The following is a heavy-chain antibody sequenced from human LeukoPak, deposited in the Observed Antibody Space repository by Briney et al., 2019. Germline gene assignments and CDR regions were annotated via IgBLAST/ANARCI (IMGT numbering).Heavy chain of an antibody. J-gene: IGHJ4*02. V-gene: IGHV1-18*01. CDR2: ISAYDGNT. CDR1: GYTFATSG. Sequence: ASVKVSCKTSGYTFATSGISWVRQAPGQGLEWMGWISAYDGNTKYAQKVQGRVTMTTDTSTSTAYMELRSLTSGDTAVYYCARVDALSSAWPFEKWGQGTLVTVSS. D-gene: IGHD6-13*01. CDR3: ARVDALSSAWPFEK.